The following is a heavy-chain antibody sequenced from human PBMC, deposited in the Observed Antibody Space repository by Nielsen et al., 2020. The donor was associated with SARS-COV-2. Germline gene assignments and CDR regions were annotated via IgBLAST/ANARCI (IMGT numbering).Heavy chain of an antibody. CDR3: ARETEDYRSSWFDF. Sequence: GGSLRLSCAASGFTFNTCALHWVRQAPGKGLEWVAIVSYDGTTKYNADSVKGRFTISRDNSKNTLYLQMNSLRAADTAVYYCARETEDYRSSWFDFWGQGTLVTVSS. CDR1: GFTFNTCA. CDR2: VSYDGTTK. D-gene: IGHD6-13*01. J-gene: IGHJ5*01. V-gene: IGHV3-30*04.